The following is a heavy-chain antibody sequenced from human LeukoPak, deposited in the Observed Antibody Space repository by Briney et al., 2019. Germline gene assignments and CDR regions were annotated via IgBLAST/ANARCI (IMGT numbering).Heavy chain of an antibody. J-gene: IGHJ3*02. CDR2: IRYDGSNK. D-gene: IGHD3-10*01. V-gene: IGHV3-30*02. CDR1: GFTFSSYG. CDR3: ASFGSGSNLDAFDI. Sequence: GGSLRLSCAASGFTFSSYGMHWVRQAPGKGLEWVAFIRYDGSNKYYADSVKGRFTISRDNSKNTLYLQMNSLRDEDTAVYYCASFGSGSNLDAFDIWGQGTMVTVST.